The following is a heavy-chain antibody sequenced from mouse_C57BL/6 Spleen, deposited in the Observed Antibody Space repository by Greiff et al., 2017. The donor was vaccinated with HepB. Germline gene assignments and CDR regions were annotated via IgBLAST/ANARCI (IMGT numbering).Heavy chain of an antibody. CDR2: ISDGGSYT. Sequence: EVQLQESGGGLVKPGGSLKLSCAASGFTFSSYAMSWVRQTPEKRLEWVATISDGGSYTYYPDNVKGRFTISRDNAKNNLYLQMSHLKSEDTAMYYCAREVPWQGAYWGQGTLVTVSA. J-gene: IGHJ3*01. D-gene: IGHD6-1*01. CDR3: AREVPWQGAY. V-gene: IGHV5-4*01. CDR1: GFTFSSYA.